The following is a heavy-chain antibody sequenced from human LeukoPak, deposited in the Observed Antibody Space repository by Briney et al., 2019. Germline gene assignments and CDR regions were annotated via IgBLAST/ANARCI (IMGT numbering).Heavy chain of an antibody. Sequence: GGSLRLSCAVSGFTLSDYYMSWIRQAPGKGLEWVSDISSSRRYTNYADSVKGRFTISRDNAKNSQYLQMNSLRAEDTAVYYCARDRLIMVRGLPDYWGQGTLVTVSS. J-gene: IGHJ4*02. CDR2: ISSSRRYT. CDR1: GFTLSDYY. D-gene: IGHD3-10*01. V-gene: IGHV3-11*05. CDR3: ARDRLIMVRGLPDY.